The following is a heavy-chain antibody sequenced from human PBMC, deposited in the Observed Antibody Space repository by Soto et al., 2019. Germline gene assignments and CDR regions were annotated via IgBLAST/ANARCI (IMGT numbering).Heavy chain of an antibody. J-gene: IGHJ4*02. V-gene: IGHV1-24*01. CDR1: GHTLTELS. Sequence: QVQLVQSGAEVKKPGASVKVSCKVSGHTLTELSMHWVRLAPGKGLEWMGGFDPEDGETISAQKFQGRVTMTEDTSTDSTYWELSSLRSEDTAVYYCAAGGTRWLHSPSDYWGQGTLVTISS. D-gene: IGHD1-1*01. CDR2: FDPEDGET. CDR3: AAGGTRWLHSPSDY.